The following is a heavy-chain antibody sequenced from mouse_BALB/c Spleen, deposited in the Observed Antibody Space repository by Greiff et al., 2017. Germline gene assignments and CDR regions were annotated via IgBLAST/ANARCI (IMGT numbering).Heavy chain of an antibody. CDR1: GFTFSSYA. V-gene: IGHV5-9-4*01. D-gene: IGHD1-1*01. Sequence: EVKLVESGGGLVKPGGSLKLSCAASGFTFSSYAMSWVRQSPEKRLEWVAEISSGGSYTYYPDTVTGRFTISRDNAKNTLYLEMSSLRSEDTAMYYCARTLRYAMDYWGQGTSVTVSS. CDR2: ISSGGSYT. J-gene: IGHJ4*01. CDR3: ARTLRYAMDY.